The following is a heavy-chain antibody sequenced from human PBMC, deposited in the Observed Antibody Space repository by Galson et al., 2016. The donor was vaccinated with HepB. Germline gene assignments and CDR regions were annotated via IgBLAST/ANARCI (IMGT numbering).Heavy chain of an antibody. D-gene: IGHD4-17*01. V-gene: IGHV4-4*02. CDR1: GGSINSGSW. Sequence: ETLSLTCVVSGGSINSGSWWSWVRQPPGEGLEWIGEISHSGNTNYDPSLKSRVSISVDKSKNQFSLNLTSVTAADTAFYYCARVFADYAFDSWGQGTLVSVSS. J-gene: IGHJ4*02. CDR3: ARVFADYAFDS. CDR2: ISHSGNT.